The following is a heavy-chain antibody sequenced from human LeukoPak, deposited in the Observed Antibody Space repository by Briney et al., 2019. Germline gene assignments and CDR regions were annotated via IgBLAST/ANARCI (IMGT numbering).Heavy chain of an antibody. D-gene: IGHD3-22*01. Sequence: PSETLSLTCTVSGGSISSYYWSWIRQPAGKGLEWIGRIYTSGSTNYNPSLKSRVTISVDTSKNQFSLKLSSVTAVDTAVYYCARDKGISGYSDAFDIWGQGTMVTVSS. V-gene: IGHV4-4*07. CDR1: GGSISSYY. CDR3: ARDKGISGYSDAFDI. CDR2: IYTSGST. J-gene: IGHJ3*02.